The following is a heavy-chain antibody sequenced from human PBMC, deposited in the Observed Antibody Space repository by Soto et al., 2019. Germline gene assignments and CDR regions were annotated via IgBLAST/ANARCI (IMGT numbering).Heavy chain of an antibody. D-gene: IGHD1-1*01. Sequence: SETLSLTCAVSGGYISGGYYSWSWIRQPPGKGLEWIGFIYNSGSTYYNSSLKSRVTISVDRSKNHFFLNLTSVTAADTAVYCCARQQLDPTGWFYYGMDVWGQGTTVTLSS. CDR2: IYNSGST. J-gene: IGHJ6*02. V-gene: IGHV4-30-2*01. CDR3: ARQQLDPTGWFYYGMDV. CDR1: GGYISGGYYS.